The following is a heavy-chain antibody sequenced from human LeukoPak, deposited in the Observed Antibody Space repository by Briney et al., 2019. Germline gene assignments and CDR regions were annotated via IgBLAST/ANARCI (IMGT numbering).Heavy chain of an antibody. CDR1: GDSISSGDYY. J-gene: IGHJ6*02. CDR3: ARGVNYYDSSGFYYYYGMDV. D-gene: IGHD3-22*01. Sequence: SETLSLTCTVSGDSISSGDYYWSWIRQPPGKGLEWIGYIYYSGSTYYNPSLKSRVTISVDTSKNQFSLKLGSVTAADTAVYYCARGVNYYDSSGFYYYYGMDVWGQGTTVTVSS. CDR2: IYYSGST. V-gene: IGHV4-30-4*02.